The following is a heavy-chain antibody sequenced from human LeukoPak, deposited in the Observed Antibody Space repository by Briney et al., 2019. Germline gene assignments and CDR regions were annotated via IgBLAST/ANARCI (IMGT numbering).Heavy chain of an antibody. J-gene: IGHJ4*02. V-gene: IGHV1-8*01. D-gene: IGHD3-22*01. CDR1: GYTFTSYD. Sequence: ASVKVSCKASGYTFTSYDINWVRQAPGQGLEWMGWMNPNSGNTGYAQKFQGRVTMTRNTSISTAYMELSSLRSEDTAVYYCAYSSGYYGLFDYWGQGTLVTVSS. CDR2: MNPNSGNT. CDR3: AYSSGYYGLFDY.